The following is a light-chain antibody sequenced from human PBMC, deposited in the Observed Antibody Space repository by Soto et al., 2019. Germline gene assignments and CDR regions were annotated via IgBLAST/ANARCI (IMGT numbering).Light chain of an antibody. Sequence: QSALTQPASVSGSPGQSITISCTGTSSDVGGYNYVSWYQQHPGKAPKLMIYEVSNRPSGVSNRLSGSRSGNTASLTISGLQAEDQADYYCSSYTSSGTLVVFGGGTKLTVL. V-gene: IGLV2-14*01. J-gene: IGLJ2*01. CDR1: SSDVGGYNY. CDR3: SSYTSSGTLVV. CDR2: EVS.